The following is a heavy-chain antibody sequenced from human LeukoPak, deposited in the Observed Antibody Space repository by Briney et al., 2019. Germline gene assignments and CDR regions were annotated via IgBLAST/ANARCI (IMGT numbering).Heavy chain of an antibody. V-gene: IGHV4-59*08. J-gene: IGHJ4*02. CDR1: GGSISGYY. CDR2: IYYSGST. Sequence: SETLSLTCTVSGGSISGYYWSWIRQPPGKGLEWIGYIYYSGSTNYNPSLKSRVTISVDTSMNQVSLRLYSVTAADTAVYYCARQTQPLLPDYWGQGTLVTVSS. CDR3: ARQTQPLLPDY. D-gene: IGHD2-15*01.